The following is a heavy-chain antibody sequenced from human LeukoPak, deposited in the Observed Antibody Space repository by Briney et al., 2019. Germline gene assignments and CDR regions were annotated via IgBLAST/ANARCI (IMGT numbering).Heavy chain of an antibody. V-gene: IGHV3-74*01. D-gene: IGHD6-13*01. Sequence: PGRSLRLSCAASGFTFSSYGMHWVRQAPGKGLVWVSRINSDGSSTSYADSVKGRFTISRDNAKNTLYLQMSSLRAEDTAVYYCARERAAAGTRWFDPWGQGTLVTVSS. J-gene: IGHJ5*02. CDR2: INSDGSST. CDR3: ARERAAAGTRWFDP. CDR1: GFTFSSYG.